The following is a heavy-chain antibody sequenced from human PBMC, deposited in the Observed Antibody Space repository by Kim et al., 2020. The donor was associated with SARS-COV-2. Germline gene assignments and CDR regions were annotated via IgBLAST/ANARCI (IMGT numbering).Heavy chain of an antibody. CDR3: ASNLYGSGSPGY. J-gene: IGHJ4*02. CDR1: GFTFSIYS. V-gene: IGHV3-21*01. Sequence: GGSLRLSCAASGFTFSIYSMNWVRQAPGKGLEWVSSISSSSSYIYYADSVKGRFTISRDNAKNSLYLQMNSLRAEDTAVYYCASNLYGSGSPGYWGQGTLVTVSS. D-gene: IGHD3-10*01. CDR2: ISSSSSYI.